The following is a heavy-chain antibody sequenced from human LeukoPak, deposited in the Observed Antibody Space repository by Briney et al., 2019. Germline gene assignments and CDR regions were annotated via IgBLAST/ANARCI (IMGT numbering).Heavy chain of an antibody. V-gene: IGHV3-21*01. CDR3: ATSMAQDVDAFHI. CDR1: GFTFSSYN. Sequence: GGSLRLSCAASGFTFSSYNMNWVRQAPGKGLEWVSSITSGSSYIYYADSVKGRFTISRDNAKNSLYLQMNNLRAEDTAMFYCATSMAQDVDAFHIWGQGRMVTVSS. CDR2: ITSGSSYI. J-gene: IGHJ3*02. D-gene: IGHD2-21*01.